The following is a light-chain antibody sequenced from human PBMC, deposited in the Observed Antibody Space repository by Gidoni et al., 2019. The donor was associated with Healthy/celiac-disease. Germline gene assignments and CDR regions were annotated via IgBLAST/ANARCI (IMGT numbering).Light chain of an antibody. J-gene: IGKJ2*01. CDR1: QSISSW. Sequence: DIQMTQSPSTLSASVGDRVTITCRASQSISSWLAWYQKKPGKAPKLLNYKASSLESGGPSRFSGSGSGTEFTLTISSVQPDDFATYYCKQYNSYSYTFGQGTKLEIK. V-gene: IGKV1-5*03. CDR3: KQYNSYSYT. CDR2: KAS.